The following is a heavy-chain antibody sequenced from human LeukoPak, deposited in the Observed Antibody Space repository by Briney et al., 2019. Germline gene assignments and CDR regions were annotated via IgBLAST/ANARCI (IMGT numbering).Heavy chain of an antibody. D-gene: IGHD3-10*01. CDR1: GGSFSSNSYY. V-gene: IGHV4-39*01. J-gene: IGHJ4*02. CDR3: ARRSRTGFFDY. Sequence: SETLSLTCTVSGGSFSSNSYYWGWLRQPPGKGLEWIGSIYYSGSTYYNPSLKSRVTISVDTSKNQFSLKVSSVTAADTAVYYCARRSRTGFFDYWGQGTLVTVSS. CDR2: IYYSGST.